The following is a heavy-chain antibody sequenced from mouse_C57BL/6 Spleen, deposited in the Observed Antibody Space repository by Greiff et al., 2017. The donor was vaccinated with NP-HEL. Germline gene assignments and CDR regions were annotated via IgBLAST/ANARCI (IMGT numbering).Heavy chain of an antibody. J-gene: IGHJ2*01. CDR1: GFTFTDYY. D-gene: IGHD4-1*01. V-gene: IGHV7-3*01. CDR3: ASQTGTNYFDY. Sequence: EVKLVESGGGLVQPGGSLSLSCAASGFTFTDYYMSWVRQPPGKALEWLGFIRNKANGYTTEYSASVKGRFTISRDNSQSILYLQMNALRAEDSATYYCASQTGTNYFDYWGQGTTLTVSS. CDR2: IRNKANGYTT.